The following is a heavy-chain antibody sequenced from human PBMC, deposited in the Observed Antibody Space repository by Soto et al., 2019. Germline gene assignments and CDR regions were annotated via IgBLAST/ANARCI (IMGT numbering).Heavy chain of an antibody. CDR2: LITILGIA. J-gene: IGHJ4*02. Sequence: QVQLVQSGAEVKKPGSSVKVSCKASGGTFSSYTISWVRQAPGQGLEWMGRLITILGIANYAQKFQGRVTITADKSTSTAYMELSSLRSEDTAVYYCARGPDSLFDYWGQGTLVTVSS. CDR3: ARGPDSLFDY. V-gene: IGHV1-69*02. D-gene: IGHD5-18*01. CDR1: GGTFSSYT.